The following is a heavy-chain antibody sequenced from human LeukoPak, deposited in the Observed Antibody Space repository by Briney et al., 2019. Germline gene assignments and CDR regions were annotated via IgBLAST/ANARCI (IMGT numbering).Heavy chain of an antibody. CDR3: ARAPPGMIMGPGDY. V-gene: IGHV1-18*01. D-gene: IGHD3-22*01. Sequence: ASVKVSCKASDYTFTNYGITWVRQAPGQGLEWMGWISTHDGHTICTQGLQGRVTMTIDTSTTTAYMELRSLKSDDTAVYYCARAPPGMIMGPGDYWGQGALVIVSS. J-gene: IGHJ4*02. CDR1: DYTFTNYG. CDR2: ISTHDGHT.